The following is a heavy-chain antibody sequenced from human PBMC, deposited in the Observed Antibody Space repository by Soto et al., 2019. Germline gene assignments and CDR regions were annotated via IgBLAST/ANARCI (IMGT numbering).Heavy chain of an antibody. CDR2: ISSSSSTM. V-gene: IGHV3-48*01. CDR1: GFTFSSYS. CDR3: ARDYSSYGPFDY. J-gene: IGHJ4*02. D-gene: IGHD5-18*01. Sequence: GGSLRLSCAASGFTFSSYSMNWVRQAPGKGLEWVPYISSSSSTMYYADSVKGRFTISRDNAKNSLYLQMNSLRAEDTAVYYCARDYSSYGPFDYWGQGTLVTVSS.